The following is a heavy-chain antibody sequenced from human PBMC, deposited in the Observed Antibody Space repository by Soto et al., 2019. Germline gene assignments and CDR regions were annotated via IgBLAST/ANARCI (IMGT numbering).Heavy chain of an antibody. V-gene: IGHV4-34*01. D-gene: IGHD6-6*01. CDR1: GGSFSGYY. Sequence: QVQLQQWGAGLLKPSETLSLTCAVYGGSFSGYYWSWIRQPPGKGLEWIGEINHSGSTNYNPSLRSRVTITVDTSKNRFSLKLSSVTAADTAVYYCASLGKYSSSHPRTYYYYYMDVWGKGTTVTVSS. CDR3: ASLGKYSSSHPRTYYYYYMDV. J-gene: IGHJ6*03. CDR2: INHSGST.